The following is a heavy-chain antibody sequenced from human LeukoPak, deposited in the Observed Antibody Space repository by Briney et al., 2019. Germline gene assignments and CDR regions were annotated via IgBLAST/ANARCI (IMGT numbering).Heavy chain of an antibody. CDR2: INHSGST. J-gene: IGHJ6*03. CDR1: GGSFSGYY. CDR3: ARGLEVRARVGYHYYMDV. Sequence: SETLSLTCAVYGGSFSGYYWSWIRQPPGKGLGWIGEINHSGSTNYNPSLKSRVTISVDTSKNQFSLTLSSVTAADTAVYFCARGLEVRARVGYHYYMDVWGKGTTVTVSS. D-gene: IGHD1-26*01. V-gene: IGHV4-34*01.